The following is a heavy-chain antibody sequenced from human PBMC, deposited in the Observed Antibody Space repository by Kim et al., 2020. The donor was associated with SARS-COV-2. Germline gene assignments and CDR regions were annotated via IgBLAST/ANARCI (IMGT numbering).Heavy chain of an antibody. CDR3: ARSLGASMPMEHALDI. V-gene: IGHV4-31*03. J-gene: IGHJ3*02. Sequence: SETLSLTCTVSGVSLRSGGYYWIWMRQHPGKGPEYIGYIYYSGTTYYNPSLKSRLTILQDMSKNYFSLKLTSVTAADTAVYYCARSLGASMPMEHALDIWGQGTMVIVSS. CDR1: GVSLRSGGYY. CDR2: IYYSGTT. D-gene: IGHD3-16*01.